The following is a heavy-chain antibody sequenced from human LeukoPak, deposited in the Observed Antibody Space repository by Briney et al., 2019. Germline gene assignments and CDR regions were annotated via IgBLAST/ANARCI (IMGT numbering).Heavy chain of an antibody. CDR3: ARGGPIPIWFDP. CDR1: GYTFTGYY. J-gene: IGHJ5*02. V-gene: IGHV1-2*02. D-gene: IGHD3-16*01. CDR2: INPNSGGT. Sequence: VASVKVSCKASGYTFTGYYMHWVRQAPGQGLEWMGWINPNSGGTNYVQKFQGRVTMTRDTSISTAYMELSRLRSDDTAVYYCARGGPIPIWFDPWGQGTLVTVSS.